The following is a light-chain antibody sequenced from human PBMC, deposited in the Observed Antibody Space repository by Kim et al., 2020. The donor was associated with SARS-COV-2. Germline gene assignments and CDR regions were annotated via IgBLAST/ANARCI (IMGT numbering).Light chain of an antibody. Sequence: ASVGDKITITCRASQGINSYLAWYQQKSGKAPKLLIYSASSLQSGVPSRFSGSGSGTEFTLTINSLQPEDFATYYCQQLNTYPLTFGGGTKVDIK. CDR3: QQLNTYPLT. CDR2: SAS. V-gene: IGKV1-9*01. J-gene: IGKJ4*01. CDR1: QGINSY.